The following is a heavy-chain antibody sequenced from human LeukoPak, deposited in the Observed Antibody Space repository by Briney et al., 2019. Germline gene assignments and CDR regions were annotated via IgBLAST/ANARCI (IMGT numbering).Heavy chain of an antibody. Sequence: GGSLRLSCAASGFTFSSYWMSWVRQAPGKELEWVANIKQDEIEKYFVDSVKGRFTLSRDNAKNSLYLQMNSLRAEDTAVYYCARGYCSGSSCYSGFYFDYWGQRALVTVSS. D-gene: IGHD2-15*01. CDR2: IKQDEIEK. J-gene: IGHJ4*02. V-gene: IGHV3-7*01. CDR1: GFTFSSYW. CDR3: ARGYCSGSSCYSGFYFDY.